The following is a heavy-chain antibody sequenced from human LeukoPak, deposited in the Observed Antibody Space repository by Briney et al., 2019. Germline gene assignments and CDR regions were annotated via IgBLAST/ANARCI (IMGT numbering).Heavy chain of an antibody. CDR2: IRYDGSNK. Sequence: GGSLRLSCAASGFTFSSYGMHWVRQAPGKGLEWVAFIRYDGSNKYYADSVKGRSTISRDNSKNTLYLQMNSLRAEDTAVYYCAKDNSGDGYNAYFDYWGQGTLVTVSS. V-gene: IGHV3-30*02. D-gene: IGHD5-24*01. CDR3: AKDNSGDGYNAYFDY. CDR1: GFTFSSYG. J-gene: IGHJ4*02.